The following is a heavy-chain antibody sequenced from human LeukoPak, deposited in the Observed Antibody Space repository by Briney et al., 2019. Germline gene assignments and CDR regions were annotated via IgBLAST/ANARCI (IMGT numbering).Heavy chain of an antibody. CDR3: AKGGPYDSSGYHTFDY. D-gene: IGHD3-22*01. V-gene: IGHV3-21*01. CDR1: GFTYSSYS. Sequence: KPGGSLRLXCAASGFTYSSYSMNWVRQAPGKGLEWVSSISSSSSYIYYADSVKGRFTISRDNAKNSLYLQMNSLRAEDTAVYYCAKGGPYDSSGYHTFDYWGQGTLVTVSS. J-gene: IGHJ4*02. CDR2: ISSSSSYI.